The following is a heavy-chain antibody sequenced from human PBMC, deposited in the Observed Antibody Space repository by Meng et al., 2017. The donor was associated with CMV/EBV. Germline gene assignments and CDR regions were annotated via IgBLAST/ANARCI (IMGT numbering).Heavy chain of an antibody. CDR2: IRYDGSNK. J-gene: IGHJ6*02. CDR3: AKDGVSTTSGYSGMDV. D-gene: IGHD2-2*01. Sequence: GGSLRLSCAASGFTFSSYGMHWVRQAPGKGLEWVAFIRYDGSNKYYADSVKGRFTISRDNSKNTLYLQMNSLRAEDTAVYYCAKDGVSTTSGYSGMDVWGQGTTVTVSS. V-gene: IGHV3-30*02. CDR1: GFTFSSYG.